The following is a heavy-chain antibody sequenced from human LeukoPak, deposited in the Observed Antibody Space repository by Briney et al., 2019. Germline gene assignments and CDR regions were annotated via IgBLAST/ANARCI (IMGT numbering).Heavy chain of an antibody. CDR3: ARVSGPGMNEYYHL. Sequence: GGSVRLSCAASGFTFSGARMHWVRQAPGKGLMWVSRINDDGSSTRHADSVKGRVTISRDNAKNTLYLQMNSLRAEDTAVYYCARVSGPGMNEYYHLWGQGTLVTVSS. J-gene: IGHJ4*02. V-gene: IGHV3-74*01. CDR1: GFTFSGAR. CDR2: INDDGSST. D-gene: IGHD2-2*01.